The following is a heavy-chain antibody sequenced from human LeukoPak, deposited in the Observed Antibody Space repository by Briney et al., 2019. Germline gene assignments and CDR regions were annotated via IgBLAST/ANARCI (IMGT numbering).Heavy chain of an antibody. CDR1: GGSISSYY. V-gene: IGHV4-59*12. CDR2: IYYSGST. J-gene: IGHJ4*02. D-gene: IGHD1-26*01. Sequence: SETLSLTCTVSGGSISSYYWSWIRQPPGKGLEWIGYIYYSGSTNYNPSLKSRVTISVDTSKNQFSLKLSSVTAADTAVYYCAREGGGTSAPSYWGQGTLVTVSS. CDR3: AREGGGTSAPSY.